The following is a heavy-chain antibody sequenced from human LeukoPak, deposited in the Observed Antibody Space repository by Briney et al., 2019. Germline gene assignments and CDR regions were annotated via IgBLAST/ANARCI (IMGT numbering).Heavy chain of an antibody. CDR2: IKQDGSDR. D-gene: IGHD6-13*01. V-gene: IGHV3-7*03. J-gene: IGHJ4*02. Sequence: GGSLRLSCAASGFTFRNYWMSWVRQAPGTGLEWVANIKQDGSDRNYVTSVRGRFTISRDNAMNSLYLQMNSLRAEDTAIYYCARSLPYGTTWYGRSDFWGQGTLVTVSS. CDR1: GFTFRNYW. CDR3: ARSLPYGTTWYGRSDF.